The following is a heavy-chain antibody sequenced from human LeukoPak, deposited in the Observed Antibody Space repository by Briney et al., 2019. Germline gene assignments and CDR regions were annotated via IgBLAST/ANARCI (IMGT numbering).Heavy chain of an antibody. D-gene: IGHD3-3*01. V-gene: IGHV1-8*01. J-gene: IGHJ6*03. CDR1: GYTFTSYD. CDR2: MNPNSGNT. Sequence: ASVKVSCKASGYTFTSYDINWVRQATGQGLEWMGWMNPNSGNTGYTQKFQGRVTMTRNTSISTAYMELSSLRSEDTAVYYCARGSRITIFGVVTHYYYYYMDVWGKRTTVTVSS. CDR3: ARGSRITIFGVVTHYYYYYMDV.